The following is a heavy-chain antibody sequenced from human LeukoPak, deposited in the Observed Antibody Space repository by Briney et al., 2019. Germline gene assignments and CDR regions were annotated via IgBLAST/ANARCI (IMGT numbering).Heavy chain of an antibody. CDR3: ARVDSGYDALKY. V-gene: IGHV4-38-2*01. D-gene: IGHD5-12*01. J-gene: IGHJ4*02. Sequence: PSETLSLTCGVSNYSITSGYYWGWIRQPPGKGLEWIGSIDHSGDTYYNPSLKSRVTMSVDTSKNQLSLKVNSVTAADTAVYYCARVDSGYDALKYWGRGTLVTVSS. CDR2: IDHSGDT. CDR1: NYSITSGYY.